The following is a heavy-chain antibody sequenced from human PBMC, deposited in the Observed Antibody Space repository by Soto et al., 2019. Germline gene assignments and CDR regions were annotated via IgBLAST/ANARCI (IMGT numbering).Heavy chain of an antibody. CDR1: GGSISRGGYY. Sequence: QVQLQESGPGLVKPSQTLSLTCTVSGGSISRGGYYWSWIRQHPGKGLEWIGYIYYSGGTYYNPSLKSRVTISVDTSENQFSLRLSSVTAADTAVYYCARKDGGYADYMDVWGKGTTVTVSS. V-gene: IGHV4-31*03. J-gene: IGHJ6*03. CDR3: ARKDGGYADYMDV. CDR2: IYYSGGT. D-gene: IGHD5-12*01.